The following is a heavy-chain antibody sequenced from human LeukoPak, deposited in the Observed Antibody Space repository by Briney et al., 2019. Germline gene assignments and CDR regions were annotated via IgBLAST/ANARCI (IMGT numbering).Heavy chain of an antibody. CDR1: GGSISTYY. V-gene: IGHV4-59*01. CDR2: IYYSGST. CDR3: ARVGVAYSGSYSFDY. Sequence: SETLSLTCTVSGGSISTYYWTWIRQPPGKGLEWIGYIYYSGSTNYNPSLKSRVTMSVDTSKNQFSLKLSSVTAADTAVYYCARVGVAYSGSYSFDYWGQGTLVTVSS. D-gene: IGHD1-26*01. J-gene: IGHJ4*02.